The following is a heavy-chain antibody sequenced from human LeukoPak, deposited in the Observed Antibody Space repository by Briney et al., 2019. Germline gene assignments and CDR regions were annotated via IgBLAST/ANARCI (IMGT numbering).Heavy chain of an antibody. D-gene: IGHD2-8*01. CDR1: GGPFSTYY. CDR2: IYYSGST. CDR3: ARGKWPDFDY. Sequence: SETLSLTCSVSGGPFSTYYWSWIRQPPGKGLGWIGYIYYSGSTNYNPSLKSRVTISVDTSKNQFSLKLSSVTAADTAVYYCARGKWPDFDYWGQGTLVTVSS. J-gene: IGHJ4*02. V-gene: IGHV4-59*01.